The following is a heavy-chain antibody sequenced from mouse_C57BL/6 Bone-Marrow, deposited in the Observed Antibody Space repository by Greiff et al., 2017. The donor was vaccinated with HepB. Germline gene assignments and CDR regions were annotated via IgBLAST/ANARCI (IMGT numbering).Heavy chain of an antibody. Sequence: EVQVVESGGGLVKPGGSLKLSCAASGFTFSDYGMHWVRQAPEKGLEWVAYISSVSSTIYYADTVKGRFTISRDNAKNTLFLQMTSLRSEDTAMYYSAMELGPYAMDYWGQGTSVTVSS. D-gene: IGHD4-1*01. J-gene: IGHJ4*01. V-gene: IGHV5-17*01. CDR3: AMELGPYAMDY. CDR1: GFTFSDYG. CDR2: ISSVSSTI.